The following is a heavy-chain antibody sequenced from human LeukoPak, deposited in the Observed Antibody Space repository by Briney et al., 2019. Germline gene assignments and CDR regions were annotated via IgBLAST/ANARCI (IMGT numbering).Heavy chain of an antibody. CDR2: IKQDGSEK. CDR1: GFTFSSYW. Sequence: GGSLRLSCAASGFTFSSYWMSWVRQAPGKGLEWVANIKQDGSEKYYVDSVKGRFTISRDNAKNSLYLQMNSLRAEDTAVYYCARGPGHLNYYYYYMDVWGKGTTVTVSS. CDR3: ARGPGHLNYYYYYMDV. J-gene: IGHJ6*03. V-gene: IGHV3-7*01.